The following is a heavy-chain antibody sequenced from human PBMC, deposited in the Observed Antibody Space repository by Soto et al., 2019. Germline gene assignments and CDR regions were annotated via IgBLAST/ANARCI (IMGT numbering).Heavy chain of an antibody. CDR2: IYQSGST. V-gene: IGHV4-38-2*02. D-gene: IGHD1-26*01. J-gene: IGHJ4*02. CDR1: GYTISIGNY. CDR3: ARVLGAPVYYFDY. Sequence: SETLSLTCPVSGYTISIGNYRGSIRQPPGKGMEWFGSIYQSGSTYYNPSLRSRATILVDTSKNQLSLKLISVTAADTAVYYCARVLGAPVYYFDYWGQGILVTV.